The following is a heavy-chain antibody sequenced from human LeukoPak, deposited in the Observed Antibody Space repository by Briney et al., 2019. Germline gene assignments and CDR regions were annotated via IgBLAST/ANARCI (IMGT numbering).Heavy chain of an antibody. Sequence: PSETLSLTCTVSGGSISSYYWSWIRQPPGKGLEGIGYIYYSGSTNYNPSLKSRVTISVDTSKNQFSLKLSSVTAADTPVYYCASLDSSGYYRFDYWGQGTLVTVSS. CDR1: GGSISSYY. V-gene: IGHV4-59*08. CDR2: IYYSGST. D-gene: IGHD3-22*01. J-gene: IGHJ4*02. CDR3: ASLDSSGYYRFDY.